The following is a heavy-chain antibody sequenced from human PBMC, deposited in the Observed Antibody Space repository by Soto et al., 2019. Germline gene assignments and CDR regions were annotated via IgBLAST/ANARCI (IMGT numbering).Heavy chain of an antibody. CDR1: GGSIYPLY. D-gene: IGHD5-12*01. Sequence: PSETPSPTRTPFGGSIYPLYWNWVRTPPGKGLEWIGYIYDSGGTNYNPSFKSRLTISEDTSRNQFSLRLNSVTAADTAIYYCVRRLLTTTYDAFDIWGQGTMVTVSS. CDR3: VRRLLTTTYDAFDI. J-gene: IGHJ3*02. V-gene: IGHV4-59*08. CDR2: IYDSGGT.